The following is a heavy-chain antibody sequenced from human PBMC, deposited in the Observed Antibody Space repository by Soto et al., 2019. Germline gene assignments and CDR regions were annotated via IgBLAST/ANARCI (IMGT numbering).Heavy chain of an antibody. CDR1: GFTFSSYA. J-gene: IGHJ4*02. Sequence: LRLSCAASGFTFSSYAMSWVRQAPGKGLEWVSAISGSGGSTYYADSVKGRFTISRDNSKNTLYLQMNSLRAEDTAVYYCAAGISSIAARPSYFDYWGQGTLVTVSS. V-gene: IGHV3-23*01. D-gene: IGHD6-6*01. CDR2: ISGSGGST. CDR3: AAGISSIAARPSYFDY.